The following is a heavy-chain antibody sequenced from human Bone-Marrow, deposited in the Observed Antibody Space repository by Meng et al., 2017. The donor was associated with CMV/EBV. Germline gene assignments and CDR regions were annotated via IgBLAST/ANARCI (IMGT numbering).Heavy chain of an antibody. V-gene: IGHV4-4*07. CDR2: IYSSGST. CDR1: GVSIAGDY. Sequence: GSGVSIAGDYWTWIRQTAGKGLEWIGRIYSSGSTSYNPSLKSRITMSVDTSKNQFSLKLTSVTAADTAVYYCARARSIVGATEKFDYWGQGTLVTVSS. J-gene: IGHJ4*02. CDR3: ARARSIVGATEKFDY. D-gene: IGHD1-26*01.